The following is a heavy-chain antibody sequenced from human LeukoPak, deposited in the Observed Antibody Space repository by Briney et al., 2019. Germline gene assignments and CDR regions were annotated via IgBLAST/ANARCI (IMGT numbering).Heavy chain of an antibody. CDR3: ASALSGTHDAFDI. J-gene: IGHJ3*02. D-gene: IGHD1-1*01. Sequence: ASVKVSCKASGYTFTSYGISWVRQAPGQGLEWMGWISAHNGNTNYAQKLQGRVTMTTDTSTSTAYMELRSLRSDDTAVYYCASALSGTHDAFDIWGQGTMVTVSS. V-gene: IGHV1-18*01. CDR2: ISAHNGNT. CDR1: GYTFTSYG.